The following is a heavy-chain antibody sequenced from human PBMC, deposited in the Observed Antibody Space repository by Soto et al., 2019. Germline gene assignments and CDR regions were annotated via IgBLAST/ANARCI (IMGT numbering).Heavy chain of an antibody. Sequence: APVKRSCKASGYTFTSYYMHWXRQAPEQGLEWMGWISAYNGNTNYAQKLQGRVTMTTDTSTSTAYMELRSLRSDDTAVYYCARATVLRFLEWSPPDYMDVWGKGTTVTVSS. D-gene: IGHD3-3*01. J-gene: IGHJ6*03. CDR2: ISAYNGNT. CDR3: ARATVLRFLEWSPPDYMDV. CDR1: GYTFTSYY. V-gene: IGHV1-18*01.